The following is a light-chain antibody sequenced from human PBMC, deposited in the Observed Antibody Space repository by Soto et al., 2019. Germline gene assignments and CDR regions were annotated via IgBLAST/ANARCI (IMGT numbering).Light chain of an antibody. V-gene: IGLV4-69*01. J-gene: IGLJ2*01. CDR3: QTWGTGFQF. CDR1: SGHSSYA. CDR2: LNNDGSH. Sequence: QSVLKQSPSASASLGASVKLTRTLRSGHSSYAIAWHQKQPGKGPRYLMDLNNDGSHTKGDGIPDRFSGSSSGADRFLIISSLQSEDEADYYCQTWGTGFQFFGGGTKLTVL.